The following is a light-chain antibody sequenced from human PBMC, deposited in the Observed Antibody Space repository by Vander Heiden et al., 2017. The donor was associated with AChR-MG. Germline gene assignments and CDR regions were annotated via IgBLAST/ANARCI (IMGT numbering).Light chain of an antibody. CDR1: RSVSSSY. CDR3: QQYGSSLSWT. Sequence: EIVLTQSPGTLSLSSGERATLSCRVSRSVSSSYLAWYQQKPGQAPRLLIYGASSRATGIPDRFSGSGSGTDFTLTISRLEPEDFAVYYCQQYGSSLSWTFGQGTKVEIK. V-gene: IGKV3-20*01. CDR2: GAS. J-gene: IGKJ1*01.